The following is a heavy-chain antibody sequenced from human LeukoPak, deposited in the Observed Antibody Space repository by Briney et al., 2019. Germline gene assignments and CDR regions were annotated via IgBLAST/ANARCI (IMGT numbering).Heavy chain of an antibody. V-gene: IGHV3-23*01. Sequence: ETLSLTCTVSGGPTTSYYWSWIRQPPGKGLEWVSSISGSGGSTYYADSVKGRFTISRGNSKSTLYLQMNSLRAEDTAVYYCAKDNDVFTGYLGLFDYWGQGTLVTVSS. CDR3: AKDNDVFTGYLGLFDY. J-gene: IGHJ4*02. CDR2: ISGSGGST. D-gene: IGHD3-9*01. CDR1: GGPTTSYY.